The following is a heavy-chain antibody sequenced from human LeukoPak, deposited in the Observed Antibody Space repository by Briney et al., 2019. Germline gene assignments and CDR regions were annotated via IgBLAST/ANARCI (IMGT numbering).Heavy chain of an antibody. J-gene: IGHJ4*02. CDR2: IWYDGSNK. CDR3: ARVARESSSWYYFDY. D-gene: IGHD6-13*01. CDR1: GFTFSSYG. V-gene: IGHV3-33*01. Sequence: GRSLRLSCAASGFTFSSYGMHWVRQAPGKGLEWVAVIWYDGSNKYYADSVKGRFTISRDNSKDTLYLQMNSLRAEDTAVYYCARVARESSSWYYFDYWGQGTLVTVSS.